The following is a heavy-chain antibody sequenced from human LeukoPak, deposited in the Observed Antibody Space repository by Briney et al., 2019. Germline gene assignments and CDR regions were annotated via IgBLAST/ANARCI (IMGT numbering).Heavy chain of an antibody. D-gene: IGHD1-26*01. V-gene: IGHV4-61*02. J-gene: IGHJ4*02. CDR1: GGSISSGSYY. CDR2: IYTSGST. CDR3: ARVVSGTWDFDY. Sequence: SQTLSLTCTVSGGSISSGSYYWSWIRQPAGKGLEWIGRIYTSGSTNYNSSLKSRVTISVDTSKNQFSQKLSSVTAADTAVYYCARVVSGTWDFDYWGQGTLVTVSS.